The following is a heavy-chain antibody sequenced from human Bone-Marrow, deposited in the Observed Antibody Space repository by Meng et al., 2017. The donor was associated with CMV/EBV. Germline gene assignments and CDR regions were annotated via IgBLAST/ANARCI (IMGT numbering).Heavy chain of an antibody. CDR3: AKATPRTVTPPLGWFDP. Sequence: GESLKISCAASGFTFSSSWMHWVCQAPEKGLEWVADIKCDGSEKYYVDSVKGRLTISRDNAKNSLYLQVNSLRAEDTAVYYCAKATPRTVTPPLGWFDPWGQGTLVTVSS. J-gene: IGHJ5*02. CDR2: IKCDGSEK. CDR1: GFTFSSSW. D-gene: IGHD4-11*01. V-gene: IGHV3-52*01.